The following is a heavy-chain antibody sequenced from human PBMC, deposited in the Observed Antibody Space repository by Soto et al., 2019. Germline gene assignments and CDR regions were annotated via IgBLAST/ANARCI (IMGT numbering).Heavy chain of an antibody. J-gene: IGHJ3*02. CDR2: ISSSSSYI. Sequence: PGGSTRLSCAASGFTFSSYSMNWVRQAPGKGLEWVSSISSSSSYIYYADSVKGRFTISRDNAKNSLYLQMNSLRAEDTAVYYCARIQPGYDAFDIWGQGTMVTVSS. V-gene: IGHV3-21*01. D-gene: IGHD2-15*01. CDR1: GFTFSSYS. CDR3: ARIQPGYDAFDI.